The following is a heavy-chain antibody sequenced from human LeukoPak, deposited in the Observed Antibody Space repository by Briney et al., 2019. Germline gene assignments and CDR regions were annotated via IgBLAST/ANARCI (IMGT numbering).Heavy chain of an antibody. CDR2: IYSGGST. CDR1: GFTVSSNY. V-gene: IGHV3-66*02. J-gene: IGHJ6*02. CDR3: ARELLPQGHYYYGMDV. Sequence: PGGSLRLSCAASGFTVSSNYMSWVRQAPGKGLERVSVIYSGGSTYYADSVKGRFTISRDNSKNTLYLQMNSLRAEDTAVYYCARELLPQGHYYYGMDVWGQGTTVTVSS. D-gene: IGHD1-26*01.